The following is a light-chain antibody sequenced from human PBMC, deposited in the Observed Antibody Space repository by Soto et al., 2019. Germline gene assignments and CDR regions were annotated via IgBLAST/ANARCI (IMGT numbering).Light chain of an antibody. CDR1: QSVSSSY. CDR3: QQYDDSLSSFT. J-gene: IGKJ2*01. CDR2: GAS. Sequence: EIVLTQSPGTLSLSPGERATLSCRASQSVSSSYLAWYQQKPGQAPRLLIYGASYRATGIPDRLSGRGSGTDFTLTISRLEPEDFAVYYCQQYDDSLSSFTFGQGTNLEIK. V-gene: IGKV3-20*01.